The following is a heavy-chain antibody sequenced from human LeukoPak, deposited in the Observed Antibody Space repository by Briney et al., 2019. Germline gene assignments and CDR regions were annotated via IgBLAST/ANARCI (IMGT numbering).Heavy chain of an antibody. J-gene: IGHJ4*02. CDR2: ISAYNGNT. Sequence: ASVKVSCKASGYTFTSYGISWVRQAPGQGLEWMGWISAYNGNTNYAQKLQGRVTMTTDTSTSTAYMELRSLRSDDTAVYYCARGFKGITYYDILTGSERGSFDYWGQGTLVTVSS. CDR3: ARGFKGITYYDILTGSERGSFDY. CDR1: GYTFTSYG. V-gene: IGHV1-18*01. D-gene: IGHD3-9*01.